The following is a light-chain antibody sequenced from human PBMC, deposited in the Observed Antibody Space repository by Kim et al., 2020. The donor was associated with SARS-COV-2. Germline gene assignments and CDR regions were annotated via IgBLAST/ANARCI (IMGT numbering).Light chain of an antibody. V-gene: IGKV3-20*01. J-gene: IGKJ4*01. CDR3: QQYDGSPLT. CDR1: QSVSNF. Sequence: VSPGERATLSCRAGQSVSNFLAWYQQKPGQAPRLLIYGASSRATGIPDRFSGSGSGTDFTLTISRLEPEDFAVYYCQQYDGSPLTFGGGTKVDIK. CDR2: GAS.